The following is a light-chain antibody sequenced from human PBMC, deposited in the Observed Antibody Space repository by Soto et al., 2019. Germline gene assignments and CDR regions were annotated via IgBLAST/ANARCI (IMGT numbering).Light chain of an antibody. V-gene: IGKV3-20*01. CDR3: QQYGNSVWT. Sequence: EIVLTQSPGTLSLSPGERAILSCRASQSVNSIYLTWYQQKPGQAPRLLIYGASSRATGIPDRFSGSGSGTDFTLTISRLELEDFAVYYCQQYGNSVWTFGQGTKV. CDR1: QSVNSIY. CDR2: GAS. J-gene: IGKJ1*01.